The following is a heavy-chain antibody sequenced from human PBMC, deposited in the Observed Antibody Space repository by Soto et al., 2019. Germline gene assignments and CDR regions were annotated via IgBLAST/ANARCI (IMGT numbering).Heavy chain of an antibody. D-gene: IGHD2-21*02. Sequence: PSETVSLTCDVYGGSFSGYYWSWIRQPPGKVLEWIGEINHSGSTDYHPSLKGRRTISVVTSKNQFYLKLGSVTAADTAVYYCARGDSIVVVTAIKRPFDYWGQGTLVTVSS. CDR2: INHSGST. CDR3: ARGDSIVVVTAIKRPFDY. CDR1: GGSFSGYY. V-gene: IGHV4-34*01. J-gene: IGHJ4*02.